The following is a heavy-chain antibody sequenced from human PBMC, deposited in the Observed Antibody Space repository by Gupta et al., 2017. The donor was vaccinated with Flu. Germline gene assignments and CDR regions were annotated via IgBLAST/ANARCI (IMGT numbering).Heavy chain of an antibody. J-gene: IGHJ5*02. D-gene: IGHD6-13*01. CDR1: GGTFSSYA. CDR3: ASIKLSPTSKRIAAAGTLMVQGWFDP. Sequence: QVQLVQSGAEVKKPGSSVKVSCKASGGTFSSYAISWVRQAPGHGLEWMGGIIPIFGTANYAQKFQGRVTITADESTSTAYMELSSLRSEDTAVYYCASIKLSPTSKRIAAAGTLMVQGWFDPWGQGTLVTVSS. V-gene: IGHV1-69*01. CDR2: IIPIFGTA.